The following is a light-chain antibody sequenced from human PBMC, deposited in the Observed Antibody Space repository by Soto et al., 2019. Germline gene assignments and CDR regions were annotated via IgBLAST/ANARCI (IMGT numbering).Light chain of an antibody. CDR1: QSVSSSY. Sequence: EIVLTQSPGTLSLSPGERATLSCRASQSVSSSYLAWYQQKPGQAPRLLIYGASSRATGIPDRFSGSGSGTDFTLTIGRLEHEDFGVYYCEQYCSSQRNFGRGTKV. CDR3: EQYCSSQRN. J-gene: IGKJ4*01. CDR2: GAS. V-gene: IGKV3-20*01.